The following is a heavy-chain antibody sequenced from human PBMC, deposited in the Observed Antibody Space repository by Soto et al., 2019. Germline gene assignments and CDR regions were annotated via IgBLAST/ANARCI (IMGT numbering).Heavy chain of an antibody. CDR2: IGTAGDT. CDR1: GFTFSSYD. J-gene: IGHJ5*02. V-gene: IGHV3-13*01. Sequence: EVQLVESGGGLVQPGGSLRLSCAASGFTFSSYDMHWVRQATGKGLEWVSAIGTAGDTYYPGSVKGRFTISRENAKNSSYLQMNSLRAEDTAVYYCARKALLGSWFDPWGQGTLVTVSS. D-gene: IGHD7-27*01. CDR3: ARKALLGSWFDP.